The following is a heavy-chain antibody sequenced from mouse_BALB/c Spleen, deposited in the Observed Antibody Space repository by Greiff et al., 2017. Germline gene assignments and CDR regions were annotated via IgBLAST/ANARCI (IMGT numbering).Heavy chain of an antibody. D-gene: IGHD1-1*02. V-gene: IGHV5-6-4*01. CDR2: ISSGGSYT. CDR3: TRDLPALTACAMDY. CDR1: GFTFSSYT. Sequence: EVKLVESGGGLVKPGGSLKLSCAASGFTFSSYTMSWVRQTPEKRLEWVATISSGGSYTYYPDSVKGRFTISRDNAKNTLYLQMSSLKSEDTAMYYCTRDLPALTACAMDYWGQGTLVTVSA. J-gene: IGHJ3*01.